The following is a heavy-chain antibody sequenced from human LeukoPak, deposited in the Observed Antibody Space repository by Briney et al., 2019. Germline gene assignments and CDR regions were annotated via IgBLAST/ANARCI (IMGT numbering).Heavy chain of an antibody. CDR3: ANGNRCTSPNCLGYYYFYMDV. D-gene: IGHD2-8*01. CDR1: GFTFSSYA. CDR2: ISGSGGST. V-gene: IGHV3-23*01. Sequence: GGSLRLSCAASGFTFSSYAMSWVRQAPGKGLEWVSAISGSGGSTYYADSVKGRFTISRDNSKNTLYLQMNSLRAEDTAVYYCANGNRCTSPNCLGYYYFYMDVWGKGTTVTVSS. J-gene: IGHJ6*03.